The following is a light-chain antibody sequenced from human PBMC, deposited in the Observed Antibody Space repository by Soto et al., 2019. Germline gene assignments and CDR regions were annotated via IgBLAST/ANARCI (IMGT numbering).Light chain of an antibody. Sequence: QSALTQPPSASGSPGQSVTISCTGTSSDIGTFSSISWYQQYPGKAPKLMIFGVSQRPSGVPDRFSGSKSANTASLTVSGLHDEDEAEYYCSSQAGSDSLMVFGGGPKLTVL. CDR1: SSDIGTFSS. CDR2: GVS. CDR3: SSQAGSDSLMV. V-gene: IGLV2-8*01. J-gene: IGLJ2*01.